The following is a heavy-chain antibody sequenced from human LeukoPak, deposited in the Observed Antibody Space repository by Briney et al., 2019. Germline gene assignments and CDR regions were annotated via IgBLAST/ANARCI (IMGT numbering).Heavy chain of an antibody. CDR2: INSDGSSV. Sequence: PGGSLRLSCVASGFTFSDYWMHWVRQAPGKGLVWLSRINSDGSSVSYADSVKGRITISRDNAKNTLYLQMSSLREEDTAVYFCARAGWDLLPPYYYYGLDVWGQGTTVTVSS. CDR3: ARAGWDLLPPYYYYGLDV. D-gene: IGHD2-15*01. V-gene: IGHV3-74*01. CDR1: GFTFSDYW. J-gene: IGHJ6*02.